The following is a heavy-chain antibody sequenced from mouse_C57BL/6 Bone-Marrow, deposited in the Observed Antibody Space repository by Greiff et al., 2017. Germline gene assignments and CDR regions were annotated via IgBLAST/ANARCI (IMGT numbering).Heavy chain of an antibody. Sequence: VQLQQSGAELVRPGASVTLSCKASGYTFTDYEMHWVKQTPVHGLEWIGAIDPETGGTAYNQKFKGKAILTADKSSSTAYMELRSLTSEDSAVYDCTRWDTTVGDSLYYWGQGTTLTVSS. CDR2: IDPETGGT. J-gene: IGHJ2*01. V-gene: IGHV1-15*01. D-gene: IGHD1-1*01. CDR3: TRWDTTVGDSLYY. CDR1: GYTFTDYE.